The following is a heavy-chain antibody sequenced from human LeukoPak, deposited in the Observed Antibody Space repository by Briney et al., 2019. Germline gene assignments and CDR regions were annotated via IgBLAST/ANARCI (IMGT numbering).Heavy chain of an antibody. Sequence: GESLKISCKGSKYTFTNYWIGWVRQMPGKGLEWMGIIYPGDSDTRYSPSFQGQVTISADKSISTAYLQWSSLKASDTAMYYCARLKRTSYFDRLANWFDPWGQGTLVTVSS. CDR3: ARLKRTSYFDRLANWFDP. V-gene: IGHV5-51*01. D-gene: IGHD3-9*01. J-gene: IGHJ5*02. CDR1: KYTFTNYW. CDR2: IYPGDSDT.